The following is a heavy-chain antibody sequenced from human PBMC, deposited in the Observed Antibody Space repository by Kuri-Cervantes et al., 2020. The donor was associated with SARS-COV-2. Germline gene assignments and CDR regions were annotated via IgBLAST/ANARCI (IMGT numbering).Heavy chain of an antibody. Sequence: GSLRLSCTVSGGSIGSSSYYWGWIRQPPGKGLEWIGSIYYSGSTYYNPSLKSRVTISVDTSKNQFSLKLSSVTAADTAVYYCARGRIAAAGMRAPFDPWGQGTLVTVSS. CDR1: GGSIGSSSYY. CDR2: IYYSGST. V-gene: IGHV4-39*01. CDR3: ARGRIAAAGMRAPFDP. J-gene: IGHJ5*02. D-gene: IGHD6-13*01.